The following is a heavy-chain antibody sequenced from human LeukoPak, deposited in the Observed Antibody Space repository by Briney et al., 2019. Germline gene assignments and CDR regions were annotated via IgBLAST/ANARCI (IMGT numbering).Heavy chain of an antibody. Sequence: ASVKVSCKASGYTFTSYDINWVRQATGQGLEWMGWMNPNSGNTGYAQKFQGRVTITMNTSISTAYMELSSLRSEDTAVYYCARVIPWDGYNPYYFDYWGQGTLVTVSS. J-gene: IGHJ4*02. CDR3: ARVIPWDGYNPYYFDY. CDR2: MNPNSGNT. D-gene: IGHD5-24*01. CDR1: GYTFTSYD. V-gene: IGHV1-8*03.